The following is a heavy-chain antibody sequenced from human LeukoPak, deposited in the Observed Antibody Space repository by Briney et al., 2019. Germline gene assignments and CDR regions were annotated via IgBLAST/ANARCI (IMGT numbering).Heavy chain of an antibody. CDR3: AKDVSPRPRWFDP. J-gene: IGHJ5*02. CDR2: IYSGGTT. V-gene: IGHV3-53*01. CDR1: GFTVSNNY. D-gene: IGHD5/OR15-5a*01. Sequence: GGSLRLSCAASGFTVSNNYMSWVRQAPGKGLEWVSLIYSGGTTYYADSVKGRFTISRDNSKNTLYLQMNSLRAEDTAVYYCAKDVSPRPRWFDPWGQGTLVTVSS.